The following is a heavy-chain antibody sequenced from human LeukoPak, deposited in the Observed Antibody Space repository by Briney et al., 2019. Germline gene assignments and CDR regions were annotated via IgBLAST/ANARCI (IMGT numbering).Heavy chain of an antibody. CDR1: GFTFSSYA. CDR3: ARDGPSGSYTH. J-gene: IGHJ1*01. D-gene: IGHD1-26*01. Sequence: GGSLRLSCAASGFTFSSYAMHWVRQAPGKGLEWMAVISYDGSNKYYADSVKGRFTISRDNSKNTLYLQMNSLRAEDTAVYYCARDGPSGSYTHWGQGTLVTVSS. V-gene: IGHV3-30-3*01. CDR2: ISYDGSNK.